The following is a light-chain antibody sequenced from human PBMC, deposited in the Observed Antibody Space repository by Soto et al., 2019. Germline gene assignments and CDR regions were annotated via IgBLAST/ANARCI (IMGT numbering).Light chain of an antibody. Sequence: DIQMTQSPSTLSASVGDRVIITCRASQSISTWLAWYQQKPGKAPKLLIYKASSLESGVPSRFSGSGSGTEFTLTISSLQPDDFATYYCQQYNSYSTFGQGTKVDI. CDR2: KAS. J-gene: IGKJ1*01. V-gene: IGKV1-5*03. CDR3: QQYNSYST. CDR1: QSISTW.